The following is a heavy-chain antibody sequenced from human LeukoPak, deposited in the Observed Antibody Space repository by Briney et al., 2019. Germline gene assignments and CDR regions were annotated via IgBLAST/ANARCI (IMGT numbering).Heavy chain of an antibody. V-gene: IGHV4-39*01. Sequence: PSETLSLTCTVSGGSISSSSYYWGWIRQPPGKGLEWIGSIYYSGSTYYNPSLKSRVTISVDTSKNQFSLKLSSVTAADTAVYYCARHDFVVVPAAIGGYFDYWGQGTLVTVSS. D-gene: IGHD2-2*02. CDR2: IYYSGST. CDR3: ARHDFVVVPAAIGGYFDY. J-gene: IGHJ4*02. CDR1: GGSISSSSYY.